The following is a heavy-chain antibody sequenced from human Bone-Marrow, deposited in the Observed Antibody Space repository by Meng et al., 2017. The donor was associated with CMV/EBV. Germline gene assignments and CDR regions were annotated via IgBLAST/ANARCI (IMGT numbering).Heavy chain of an antibody. CDR2: LIPMLGIA. Sequence: SVKVSCKASGGTFSSYAIDWVRQAPGQGLEWMGGLIPMLGIANYAQKFQVRVTITADESTATAYMDLSSLRSEDTAVYYCASVVGAPGGVDVWGQGTTVTVYS. CDR1: GGTFSSYA. D-gene: IGHD1-26*01. V-gene: IGHV1-69*10. J-gene: IGHJ6*02. CDR3: ASVVGAPGGVDV.